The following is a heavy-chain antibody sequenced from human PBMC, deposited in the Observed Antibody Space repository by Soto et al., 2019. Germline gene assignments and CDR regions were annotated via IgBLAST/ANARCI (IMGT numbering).Heavy chain of an antibody. D-gene: IGHD2-21*02. CDR1: GDSFNNDG. V-gene: IGHV1-18*04. J-gene: IGHJ4*02. CDR3: ARVRFGDPFDF. Sequence: ASVKVSCKASGDSFNNDGVNWVRQAPGQGLEWVGWFNPANRNTNYAQKFQDRVSMTTDTSTNTAYMELRGLRSDDTAVYYCARVRFGDPFDFWGQGTLVTVSS. CDR2: FNPANRNT.